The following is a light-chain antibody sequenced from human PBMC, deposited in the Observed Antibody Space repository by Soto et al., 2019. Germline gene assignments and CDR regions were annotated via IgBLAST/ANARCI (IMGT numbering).Light chain of an antibody. J-gene: IGKJ2*01. CDR1: QGISSA. V-gene: IGKV1-13*02. CDR3: EDDNSYPLYA. Sequence: AIQLTQSPSSLSASVGDRVTITCRASQGISSALAWYQQKPGKAPKLLIYDASSLESGVPSTFSGSGSGTDFTLSICSPQPEDFATDDGEDDNSYPLYACGQRTKLVIK. CDR2: DAS.